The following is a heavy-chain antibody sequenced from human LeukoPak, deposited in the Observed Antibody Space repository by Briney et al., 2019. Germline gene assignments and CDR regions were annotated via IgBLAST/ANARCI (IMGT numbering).Heavy chain of an antibody. V-gene: IGHV3-7*01. J-gene: IGHJ4*02. CDR2: IKQDGSEK. Sequence: HSGGSLRLSCAASGFTFSSYWMSWVRQAPGKGLEWVANIKQDGSEKYYVDSVKGRFTISRDNAKNSLYLQMNSLRAEDTAVYYCARNYYGSSGYWTPDYWGQGTLVTVSS. CDR3: ARNYYGSSGYWTPDY. D-gene: IGHD3-22*01. CDR1: GFTFSSYW.